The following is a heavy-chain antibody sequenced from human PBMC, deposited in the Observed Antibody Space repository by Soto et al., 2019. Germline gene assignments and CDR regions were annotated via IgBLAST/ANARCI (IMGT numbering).Heavy chain of an antibody. V-gene: IGHV3-23*01. CDR2: VSGGSGVT. D-gene: IGHD1-1*01. CDR1: GFSFSTYG. J-gene: IGHJ5*02. Sequence: EMQLLESGGGLVQPGGSLRLSCVVSGFSFSTYGVTWVRQAPGKGLEWVCGVSGGSGVTHYTDSVKGRFTISGDDSKNTIYLQMHSLRGEDTAVYYCTRWNGYGDLWGQGTLVTVSS. CDR3: TRWNGYGDL.